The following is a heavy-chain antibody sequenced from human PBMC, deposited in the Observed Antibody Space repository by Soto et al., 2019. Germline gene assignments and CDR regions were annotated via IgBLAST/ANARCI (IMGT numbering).Heavy chain of an antibody. V-gene: IGHV1-46*03. CDR3: ARDCTNGVCYSDIDY. J-gene: IGHJ4*02. Sequence: GASVKVSCKAPGYTFTSYYMHWVRQAPGQGLEWMGIINPSGGSTSYAQKFQGRVTMTRDTSTSTVYMELSSLRSEDTAVYYCARDCTNGVCYSDIDYWGQGTLVTVSS. CDR1: GYTFTSYY. D-gene: IGHD2-8*01. CDR2: INPSGGST.